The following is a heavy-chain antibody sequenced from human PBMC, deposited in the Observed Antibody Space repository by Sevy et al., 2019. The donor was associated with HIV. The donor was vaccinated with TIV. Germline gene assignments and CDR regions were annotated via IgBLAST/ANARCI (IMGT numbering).Heavy chain of an antibody. V-gene: IGHV3-7*01. Sequence: GGSLRLSCAASGFSFSTYWMHWVRQAPGKGLEWVANIKEDESEKYYVSSVKGRFTHSRHNAKNSVYLEMNSLRPEDTAIYYCAKGNSGSFDYWGQGTLVTVSS. CDR2: IKEDESEK. CDR3: AKGNSGSFDY. D-gene: IGHD3-22*01. J-gene: IGHJ4*02. CDR1: GFSFSTYW.